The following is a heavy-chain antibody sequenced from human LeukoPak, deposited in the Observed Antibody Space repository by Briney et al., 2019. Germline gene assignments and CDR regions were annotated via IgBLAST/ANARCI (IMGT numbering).Heavy chain of an antibody. CDR2: ISGSSGTM. J-gene: IGHJ4*02. V-gene: IGHV3-48*03. Sequence: PGGSLRLSCAASRFTFSSYEWNWVRQAPGKGLEWVSYISGSSGTMYYADSVKGRFTISRDDAKNSLYLQMNSLRAEDTAVYYCARDKYCSGGKCYGLGLGFDYWGQGSLVNVSS. D-gene: IGHD2-15*01. CDR1: RFTFSSYE. CDR3: ARDKYCSGGKCYGLGLGFDY.